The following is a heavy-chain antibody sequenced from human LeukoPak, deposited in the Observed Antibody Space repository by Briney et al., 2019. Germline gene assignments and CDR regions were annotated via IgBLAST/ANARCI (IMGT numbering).Heavy chain of an antibody. V-gene: IGHV3-53*01. D-gene: IGHD2-15*01. CDR3: ANPVSIVVVAAATGDYVFDI. J-gene: IGHJ3*02. CDR1: GFTVSSHF. Sequence: GGSLRLSCAASGFTVSSHFMSWVRQAPGKGLEWVSVLYDDGTTKYPDSVKGRFTISRDNSKNTLYLQMDSLRTEDTAVYYCANPVSIVVVAAATGDYVFDIWGQGTMVTVSS. CDR2: LYDDGTT.